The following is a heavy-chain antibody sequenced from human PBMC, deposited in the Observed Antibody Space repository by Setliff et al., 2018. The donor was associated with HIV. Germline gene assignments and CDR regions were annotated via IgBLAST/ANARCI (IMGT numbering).Heavy chain of an antibody. CDR3: ARDRKKHQLVRALYEYYAMGV. J-gene: IGHJ6*02. D-gene: IGHD6-13*01. CDR1: GGSFSGYF. V-gene: IGHV4-34*10. CDR2: INNSGST. Sequence: SETLSLTCAVYGGSFSGYFWSWIRQPPGKGLEWIGEINNSGSTTYAKKFHGRVAMTRDTSTSSVYMEVRSVRPEDTAVYYCARDRKKHQLVRALYEYYAMGVWGQGTTVTVSS.